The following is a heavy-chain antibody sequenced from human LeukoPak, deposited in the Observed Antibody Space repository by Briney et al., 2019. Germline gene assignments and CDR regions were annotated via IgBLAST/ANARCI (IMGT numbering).Heavy chain of an antibody. CDR3: ARGGRKWDDYYYYYMDV. D-gene: IGHD1-26*01. J-gene: IGHJ6*03. CDR1: GFVFSTYD. V-gene: IGHV3-13*01. CDR2: IGSAGDT. Sequence: TGGSLRLSCAASGFVFSTYDMHWVRQAPGKGLEWVSFIGSAGDTYYPGSVKGRFTISRENAKNSLFLQMNNLRAGDTAVYYCARGGRKWDDYYYYYMDVWAKGPRSPSP.